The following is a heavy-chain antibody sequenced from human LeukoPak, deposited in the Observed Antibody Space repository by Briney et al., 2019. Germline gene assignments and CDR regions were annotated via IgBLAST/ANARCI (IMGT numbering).Heavy chain of an antibody. CDR1: GYRFTSYW. CDR3: ARRGADSRYSVDH. D-gene: IGHD3-9*01. J-gene: IGHJ4*02. V-gene: IGHV5-51*01. CDR2: IYPGDSDT. Sequence: GESLKISCKGSGYRFTSYWIGWVRQRPGEGLERMGIIYPGDSDTRYSPSFRGQVTISADKSINTAYLQWSSLEASDTAMYYCARRGADSRYSVDHWGPGTLVTVSS.